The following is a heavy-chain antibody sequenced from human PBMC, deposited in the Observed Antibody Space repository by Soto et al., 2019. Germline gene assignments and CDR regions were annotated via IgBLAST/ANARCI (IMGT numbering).Heavy chain of an antibody. Sequence: QVQLVESGGGVVQPGRSLRLSCAASGFTFSSYGMHWVRQAPGKGLEWVAVISYDGSNKYYADSVKGRFTISRDNSKNTPYLQMNSLRAEDTAVYYCAKGGGVVITTGWFDPWGQGTLVTVSS. CDR2: ISYDGSNK. CDR3: AKGGGVVITTGWFDP. J-gene: IGHJ5*02. D-gene: IGHD3-22*01. CDR1: GFTFSSYG. V-gene: IGHV3-30*18.